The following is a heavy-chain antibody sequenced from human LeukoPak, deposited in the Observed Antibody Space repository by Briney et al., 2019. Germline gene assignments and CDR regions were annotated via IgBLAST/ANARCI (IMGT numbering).Heavy chain of an antibody. D-gene: IGHD1-14*01. Sequence: RGSLRLSCAASGFTFSSYAMSWVRQAPGRGLEWVSAISGSGGSTYYADSVKGRFTISRDNSKNTLYLQMNSLRAEDTAVYYCAKEYIGTLYFDYWGQGTLVTVSS. CDR3: AKEYIGTLYFDY. J-gene: IGHJ4*02. CDR1: GFTFSSYA. CDR2: ISGSGGST. V-gene: IGHV3-23*01.